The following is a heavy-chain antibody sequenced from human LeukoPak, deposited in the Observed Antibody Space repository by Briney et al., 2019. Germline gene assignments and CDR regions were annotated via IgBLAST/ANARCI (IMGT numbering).Heavy chain of an antibody. J-gene: IGHJ4*02. CDR2: IKQDGSEK. CDR1: GFTFRRYW. Sequence: PGGSLRLSCAASGFTFRRYWMSWARQASGKGLEYVANIKQDGSEKYYVDSVKGRFTISRDNAKNSLYLQMNSLRAEDTAVYYCVGLGENYWGQGTLVTVSS. CDR3: VGLGENY. V-gene: IGHV3-7*02. D-gene: IGHD3-10*01.